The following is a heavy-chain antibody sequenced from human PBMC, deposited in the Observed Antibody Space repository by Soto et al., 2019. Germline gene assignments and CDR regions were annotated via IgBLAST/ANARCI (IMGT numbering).Heavy chain of an antibody. Sequence: EVQLVESGGGLVKPGGSLRLSCAASGFTFSSYSMKWVRQAPGKGLEWVSSISSSSSYIYYADSVKGRFTISRDNAKNSLYLQMNSLRAEDTAVYYCARHNEGFSSDYWGQGTLVTVSS. J-gene: IGHJ4*02. CDR3: ARHNEGFSSDY. D-gene: IGHD6-6*01. CDR2: ISSSSSYI. CDR1: GFTFSSYS. V-gene: IGHV3-21*01.